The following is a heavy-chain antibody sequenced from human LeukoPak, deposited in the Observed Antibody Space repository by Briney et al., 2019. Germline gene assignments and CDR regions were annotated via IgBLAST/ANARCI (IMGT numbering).Heavy chain of an antibody. CDR1: GFTFSSYS. J-gene: IGHJ4*02. CDR2: ISSSSSYI. D-gene: IGHD5-12*01. CDR3: ARDPSDSGYDLDY. Sequence: GGSLRLSCAASGFTFSSYSMNWVRQAPGKGLELFSSISSSSSYIYYADSVKGRFTTSRDNAKNSLYLQINSLRAEDTAVYYCARDPSDSGYDLDYWGQGTLVTVSS. V-gene: IGHV3-21*01.